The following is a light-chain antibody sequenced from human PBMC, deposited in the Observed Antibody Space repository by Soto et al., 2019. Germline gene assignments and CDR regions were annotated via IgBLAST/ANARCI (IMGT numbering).Light chain of an antibody. J-gene: IGKJ1*01. CDR1: QAIRND. CDR2: GSS. V-gene: IGKV1-17*01. Sequence: DIQMTQSPSSLSASVGDRVTITCRASQAIRNDLAWYQQKPGRAPKRLIYGSSSLQSGVPSRFSGGGSGTEFTLTISSLQPEDFGTYYCLQHNLFPRTFGQGTKVDIK. CDR3: LQHNLFPRT.